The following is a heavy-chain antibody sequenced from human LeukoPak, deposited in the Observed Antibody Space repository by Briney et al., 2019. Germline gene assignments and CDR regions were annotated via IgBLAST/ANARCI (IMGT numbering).Heavy chain of an antibody. Sequence: GGSLRLSCAASGFTFSDYYMSWIRQAPGRGLEWVSYISSSGTTISYAQSVKGRFTITRDNAQNSLTPHMNTLRADDTAVYYCAKDGGTHFDHWGQGTLVTVSS. CDR1: GFTFSDYY. J-gene: IGHJ4*02. V-gene: IGHV3-11*04. CDR3: AKDGGTHFDH. D-gene: IGHD1-26*01. CDR2: ISSSGTTI.